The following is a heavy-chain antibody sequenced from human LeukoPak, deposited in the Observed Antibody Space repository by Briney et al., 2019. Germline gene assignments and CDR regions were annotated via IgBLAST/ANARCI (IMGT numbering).Heavy chain of an antibody. J-gene: IGHJ4*02. Sequence: GGSLRLSCAASGFTFGSYAMSWVRQAPGKGLEWVSVLSHTGASTYYADSVKGRFTISRDNAKNSLYLQMNSLRAEDTAVYYCARGPNSGWSFDYWGQGTLVTVSS. V-gene: IGHV3-23*01. CDR3: ARGPNSGWSFDY. CDR1: GFTFGSYA. D-gene: IGHD6-19*01. CDR2: LSHTGAST.